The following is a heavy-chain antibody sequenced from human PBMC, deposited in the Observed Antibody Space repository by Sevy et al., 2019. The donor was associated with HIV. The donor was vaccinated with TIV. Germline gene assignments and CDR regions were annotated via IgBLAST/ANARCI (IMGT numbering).Heavy chain of an antibody. CDR1: AFTFSSFG. Sequence: GGSLRLSCAASAFTFSSFGMHWVRQAPGKGLEWVAVISYDGSDKYYADSVKGRFTISRDNSKNSLFLQMNSLRAEDTAVYYCALERLSSNVAEYFQNWGQGTLVTVSS. D-gene: IGHD1-1*01. V-gene: IGHV3-30*03. J-gene: IGHJ1*01. CDR2: ISYDGSDK. CDR3: ALERLSSNVAEYFQN.